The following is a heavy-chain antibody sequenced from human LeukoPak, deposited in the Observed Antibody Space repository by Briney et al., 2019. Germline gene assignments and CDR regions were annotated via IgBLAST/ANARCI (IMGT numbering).Heavy chain of an antibody. CDR3: ATDGIVGATEGSSRTLDY. D-gene: IGHD1-26*01. CDR1: GYTFTGYY. V-gene: IGHV1-2*06. Sequence: ASVKVSCKASGYTFTGYYMHWVRQAPGQGLEWMGRINPNSGGTNYAQKFQGRVTMTEDTSTDTAYMELSSLRSEDTAVYYCATDGIVGATEGSSRTLDYWGQGTLVTVSS. J-gene: IGHJ4*02. CDR2: INPNSGGT.